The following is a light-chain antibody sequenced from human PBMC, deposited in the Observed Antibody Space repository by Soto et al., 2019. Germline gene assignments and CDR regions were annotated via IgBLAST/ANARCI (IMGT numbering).Light chain of an antibody. CDR2: AAS. Sequence: DIPMTQSPPSLSASVGDRVSITCRASQGINNYLAWYQRKPGKVPKLLIYAASTLQSGVPSRFSGSGSGTDFTLTISSLQSEDVATYYCQKYNSAPFTFGPGTKVDIK. V-gene: IGKV1-27*01. J-gene: IGKJ3*01. CDR1: QGINNY. CDR3: QKYNSAPFT.